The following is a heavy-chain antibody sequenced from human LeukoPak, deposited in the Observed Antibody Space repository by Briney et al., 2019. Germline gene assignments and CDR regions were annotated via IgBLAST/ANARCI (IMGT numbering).Heavy chain of an antibody. CDR3: ARGHGDYGYYYYYGMDV. J-gene: IGHJ6*02. Sequence: KPSETLSLTCAVYGGSFSGYYWSWIRQPPGKGLEWIGEINHSGSTSYNPSLESRVTISVDTSKNQFSLKLSSVTAADTAVYYCARGHGDYGYYYYYGMDVWGQGTTVTVSS. CDR2: INHSGST. CDR1: GGSFSGYY. V-gene: IGHV4-34*01. D-gene: IGHD4-17*01.